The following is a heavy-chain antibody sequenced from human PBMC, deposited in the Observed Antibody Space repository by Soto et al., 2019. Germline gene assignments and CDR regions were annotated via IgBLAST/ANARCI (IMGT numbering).Heavy chain of an antibody. Sequence: AAVKVSCKASGYPFTSHAINWVRQAPGERLECMGWIHAGNGKTKYSQSFQGRVTFTSDTSASTAYMELSSLTSEDTAVYYCARGCRVAATSFDYWGQGTLVAVSS. CDR3: ARGCRVAATSFDY. V-gene: IGHV1-3*01. J-gene: IGHJ4*02. CDR1: GYPFTSHA. CDR2: IHAGNGKT. D-gene: IGHD1-26*01.